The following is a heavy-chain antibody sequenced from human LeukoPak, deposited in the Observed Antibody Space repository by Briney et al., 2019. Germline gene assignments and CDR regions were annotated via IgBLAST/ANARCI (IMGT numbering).Heavy chain of an antibody. CDR2: ISGSGGST. CDR1: GFTFSSYA. V-gene: IGHV3-23*01. J-gene: IGHJ1*01. CDR3: AKDPIRYNWKYAEYFQH. D-gene: IGHD1-7*01. Sequence: GGSLRLSCAASGFTFSSYAMSWVRQAPGKGLEWVSAISGSGGSTYYADSVKGRFTISRDNSKNTLYLQMNSLRAEDTAVYYCAKDPIRYNWKYAEYFQHWGQGTLVTVSS.